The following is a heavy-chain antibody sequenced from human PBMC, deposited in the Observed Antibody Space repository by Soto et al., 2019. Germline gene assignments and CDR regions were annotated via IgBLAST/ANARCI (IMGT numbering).Heavy chain of an antibody. J-gene: IGHJ4*02. Sequence: TGGSLRLSCAASEFTFSNYWMHWVRQAPGKGLEWVAVIRDDGSSEYYADSVKGRFTISRDNSKNTLYLEMSSLRVEDTAVYYCARDLRSSSLDYWGQGTLVTVSS. D-gene: IGHD6-6*01. V-gene: IGHV3-33*08. CDR2: IRDDGSSE. CDR1: EFTFSNYW. CDR3: ARDLRSSSLDY.